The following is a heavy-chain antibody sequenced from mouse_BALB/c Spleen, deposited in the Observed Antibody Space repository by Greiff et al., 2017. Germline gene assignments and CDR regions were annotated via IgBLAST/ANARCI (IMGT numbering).Heavy chain of an antibody. D-gene: IGHD2-10*02. V-gene: IGHV2-9*02. CDR2: IWAGGST. J-gene: IGHJ4*01. CDR3: ARDRGYGNYVEAMDY. CDR1: GFSLTSYG. Sequence: VQLVESGPGLVAPSQSLSITCTASGFSLTSYGVHWVRQPPGKGLEWLGVIWAGGSTNYNSALMSRLSISKDNSKSQVFLKMNSLQTDDTAMYYCARDRGYGNYVEAMDYWGQGTSVTVSS.